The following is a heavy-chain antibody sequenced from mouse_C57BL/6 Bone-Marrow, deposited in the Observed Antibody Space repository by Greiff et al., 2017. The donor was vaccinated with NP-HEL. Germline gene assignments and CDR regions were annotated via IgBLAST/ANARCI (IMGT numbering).Heavy chain of an antibody. CDR1: GFNFKNTY. CDR3: ARGVYFDY. Sequence: VQLQQSVAELVRPGASVKLSCTASGFNFKNTYMHWVKQRPEQGLEWIGRIDPANGSTKYAPKFKGKATLTADKSSNTAYLQLSSLTSEDTAIYYCARGVYFDYWGQGTTLTVSS. V-gene: IGHV14-3*01. CDR2: IDPANGST. J-gene: IGHJ2*01.